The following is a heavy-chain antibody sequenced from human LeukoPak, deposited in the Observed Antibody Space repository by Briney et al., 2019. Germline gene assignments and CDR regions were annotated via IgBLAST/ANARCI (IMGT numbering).Heavy chain of an antibody. CDR3: ARDRAYYDSSGYPYFDY. Sequence: GGSLRLSCAASGFTFSSYSMNWVRQAPGKGLEWVSSISSSSSYIYYADSVKGRFTISRDNAKNSLYLQMNSLRAEDTAVYYCARDRAYYDSSGYPYFDYWGQGTLVTVSS. D-gene: IGHD3-22*01. CDR2: ISSSSSYI. CDR1: GFTFSSYS. V-gene: IGHV3-21*01. J-gene: IGHJ4*02.